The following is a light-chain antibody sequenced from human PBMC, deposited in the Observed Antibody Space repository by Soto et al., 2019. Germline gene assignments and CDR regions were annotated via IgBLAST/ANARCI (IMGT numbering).Light chain of an antibody. CDR1: SSNIGAGYD. CDR2: GNN. Sequence: QSVLTQPPSVSGAPGQTVTISCTGSSSNIGAGYDVHWYQQLPGTALKFFMYGNNNRPSGVPDRFSGSKSGTSASLAITGLQAEDEADYYCQSYDSSLNTFYVFGTGTKVTVL. J-gene: IGLJ1*01. V-gene: IGLV1-40*01. CDR3: QSYDSSLNTFYV.